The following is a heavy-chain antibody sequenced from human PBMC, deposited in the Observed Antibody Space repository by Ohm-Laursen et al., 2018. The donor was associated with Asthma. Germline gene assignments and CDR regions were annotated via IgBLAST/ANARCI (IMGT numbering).Heavy chain of an antibody. D-gene: IGHD3-10*01. V-gene: IGHV3-30*04. CDR3: ARSGLDYSNWFDP. J-gene: IGHJ5*02. Sequence: SLRLSCSASGFTFSNYAIHWVRQAPGKGLEWVAVISDDGRNKYYADSVKGRFTISRDNSKNTLYLQMNSLRAEDTAVYYCARSGLDYSNWFDPWGQGTLVTVSS. CDR2: ISDDGRNK. CDR1: GFTFSNYA.